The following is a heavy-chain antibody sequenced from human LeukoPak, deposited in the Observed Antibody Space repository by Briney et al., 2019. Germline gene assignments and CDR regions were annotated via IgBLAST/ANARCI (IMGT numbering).Heavy chain of an antibody. CDR3: ARGSGYSGYDSGY. CDR1: GYTFTGYY. J-gene: IGHJ4*02. V-gene: IGHV1-8*02. CDR2: MNPNSGNT. D-gene: IGHD5-12*01. Sequence: ASVKVSCKASGYTFTGYYMHWVRQVPGQGLEWMGWMNPNSGNTGYAQKFQGRVTMTRNTSISTAYMELSSLRSEDTAVYYCARGSGYSGYDSGYWGQGTLVTVSS.